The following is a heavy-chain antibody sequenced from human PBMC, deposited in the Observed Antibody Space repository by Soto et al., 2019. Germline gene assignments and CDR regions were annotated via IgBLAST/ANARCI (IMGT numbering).Heavy chain of an antibody. CDR3: ARAPVYSASWYVGY. CDR2: INSDGSIT. D-gene: IGHD6-13*01. CDR1: GFTFSTYW. J-gene: IGHJ4*02. V-gene: IGHV3-74*01. Sequence: EVQLEESGGGLVQPGGSLRLSCAASGFTFSTYWMHWVRQAPGEGLVWVSRINSDGSITNYADSVKGRFTISRDNAKSTLDLQMNSLRAEDTAVYYCARAPVYSASWYVGYWGQGTLVTVSS.